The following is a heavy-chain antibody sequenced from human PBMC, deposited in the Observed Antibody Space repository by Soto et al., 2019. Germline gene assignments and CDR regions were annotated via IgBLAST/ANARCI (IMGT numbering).Heavy chain of an antibody. V-gene: IGHV1-18*04. D-gene: IGHD4-17*01. J-gene: IGHJ4*02. CDR3: AREWGDDYPTPFDY. Sequence: GASVKVSCKASGYTFTSYGISWVRQAPGQGLEWMGWISAYNGNTNYAQKLQGRVTMTTDTFTSTAYMELRSLRSDDTAVYYCAREWGDDYPTPFDYWGQGTLVTVSS. CDR1: GYTFTSYG. CDR2: ISAYNGNT.